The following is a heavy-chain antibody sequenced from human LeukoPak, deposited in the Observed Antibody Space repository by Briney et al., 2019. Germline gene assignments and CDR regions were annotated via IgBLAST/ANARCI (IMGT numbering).Heavy chain of an antibody. CDR2: INHSGST. J-gene: IGHJ4*02. V-gene: IGHV4-34*01. CDR3: ARGYNKCPRGRSYYFDY. CDR1: GGSFSGYY. Sequence: SETLSLTCAVYGGSFSGYYWSWIRQPPGKGLEWIGEINHSGSTNYNPSLKSRVTISVDTSKNQFSLKLSSVTAADTAVYYCARGYNKCPRGRSYYFDYWGQGTLVTVSS. D-gene: IGHD5-24*01.